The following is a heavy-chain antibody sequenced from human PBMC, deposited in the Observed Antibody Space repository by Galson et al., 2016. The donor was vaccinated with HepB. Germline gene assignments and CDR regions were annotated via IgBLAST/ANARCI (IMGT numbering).Heavy chain of an antibody. CDR1: GLTLSSYS. Sequence: SLRLSCAGSGLTLSSYSINWVRQAPGKGLEWVSYISSGRNITHYADSVKGRFTISRDNVKNSVYLQMNSLRDEDTALYHCARNKRSAYDFWGGHRDHHCDGMDVWGQGTTVTVSS. J-gene: IGHJ6*02. V-gene: IGHV3-48*02. CDR3: ARNKRSAYDFWGGHRDHHCDGMDV. CDR2: ISSGRNIT. D-gene: IGHD3-3*01.